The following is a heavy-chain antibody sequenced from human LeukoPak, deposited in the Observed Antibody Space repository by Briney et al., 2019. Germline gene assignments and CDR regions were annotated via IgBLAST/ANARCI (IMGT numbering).Heavy chain of an antibody. V-gene: IGHV1-8*01. CDR2: MNPNSGNT. CDR1: GYTFTSYD. Sequence: ASVKVSCKASGYTFTSYDINWVRQATGQGLEWMGWMNPNSGNTGYAQKFQGRVTMTRNTSISTAYMELSSLRSEDTAVYYCARHGPKGGDRYCSSTSCHKYYYYYMDVWGKGTTVTVSS. D-gene: IGHD2-2*01. J-gene: IGHJ6*03. CDR3: ARHGPKGGDRYCSSTSCHKYYYYYMDV.